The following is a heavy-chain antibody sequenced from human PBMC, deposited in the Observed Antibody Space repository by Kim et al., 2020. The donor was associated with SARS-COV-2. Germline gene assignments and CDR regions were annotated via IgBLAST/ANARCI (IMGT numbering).Heavy chain of an antibody. Sequence: GGSLRLSCAASGFTFSSYAMHWVRQAPGKGLEWVAVISYDGSNKYYADSVKGRFTISRDNSKNTLYLQMNSLRAEDTAVYYCAGVVDGVRGVTFDYWGQGTLVTVSS. CDR1: GFTFSSYA. J-gene: IGHJ4*02. V-gene: IGHV3-30*04. D-gene: IGHD3-10*01. CDR3: AGVVDGVRGVTFDY. CDR2: ISYDGSNK.